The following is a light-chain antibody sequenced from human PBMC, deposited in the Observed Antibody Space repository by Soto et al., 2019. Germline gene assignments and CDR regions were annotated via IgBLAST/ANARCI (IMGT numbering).Light chain of an antibody. J-gene: IGLJ1*01. CDR2: GDN. CDR3: QSYDISLHNYV. V-gene: IGLV1-40*01. Sequence: VLTQPPSVSGAPGQRVSISCTGSTSNIGAPYDVHWYQHLPGTAPKLLIYGDNNRPSGVPDRFSGSKSGTSASLAITRLQAEDEADYYCQSYDISLHNYVFGTGTKV. CDR1: TSNIGAPYD.